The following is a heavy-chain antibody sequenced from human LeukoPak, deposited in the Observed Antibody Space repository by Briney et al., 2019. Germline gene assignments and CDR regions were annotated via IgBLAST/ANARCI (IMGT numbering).Heavy chain of an antibody. J-gene: IGHJ3*02. CDR1: GFTFSTYN. CDR2: ISSSSSTI. V-gene: IGHV3-48*04. Sequence: PGGSLRLSCAASGFTFSTYNMNWVRQGPGKGLEWVSYISSSSSTIYYADSVKGRFTISRDNAKNSLYLQMNSLRAVDTAVYYCARFDAFDIWGQGTMVTVSS. CDR3: ARFDAFDI.